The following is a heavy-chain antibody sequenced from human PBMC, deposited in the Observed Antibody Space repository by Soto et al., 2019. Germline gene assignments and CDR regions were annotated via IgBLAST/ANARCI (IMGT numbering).Heavy chain of an antibody. CDR1: GFTFSSYD. D-gene: IGHD3-10*01. Sequence: GGSLRLSCAASGFTFSSYDMHWVRQATGKGLEWVSAIGTAGDTYYPGSVKGRFTISRENAKNSLYLQMNSLRAGDTAVYYCARGARREWFGELLKRYYYYYMDVWGKGTTVTVSS. CDR2: IGTAGDT. CDR3: ARGARREWFGELLKRYYYYYMDV. V-gene: IGHV3-13*01. J-gene: IGHJ6*03.